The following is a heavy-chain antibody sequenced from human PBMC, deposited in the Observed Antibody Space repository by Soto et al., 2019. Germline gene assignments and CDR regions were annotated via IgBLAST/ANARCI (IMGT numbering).Heavy chain of an antibody. D-gene: IGHD6-6*01. J-gene: IGHJ6*02. CDR1: GYPFTSYG. Sequence: SVKVSCKASGYPFTSYGISWVRQAPVQVLEWMGWISAYNGNTNYAQKLQGRVTMTTDTSTSTAYMELRSLRSDDTAVYYCARDSLSIAARLYYYYGMDVWGQGTTVTVSS. V-gene: IGHV1-18*04. CDR2: ISAYNGNT. CDR3: ARDSLSIAARLYYYYGMDV.